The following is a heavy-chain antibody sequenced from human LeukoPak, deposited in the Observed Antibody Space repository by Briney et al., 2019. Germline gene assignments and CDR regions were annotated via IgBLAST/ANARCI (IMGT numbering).Heavy chain of an antibody. Sequence: KPGGSLRLSCAASGFTFSGYTMNWVRQAPGKGLEWVSSISSSSSYIVYADSVKGRFTISRDNAKNSLYLQMNSLRAEDTAVYYCAREINLDYWGQGTLVTVSS. J-gene: IGHJ4*02. CDR1: GFTFSGYT. V-gene: IGHV3-21*01. CDR3: AREINLDY. CDR2: ISSSSSYI.